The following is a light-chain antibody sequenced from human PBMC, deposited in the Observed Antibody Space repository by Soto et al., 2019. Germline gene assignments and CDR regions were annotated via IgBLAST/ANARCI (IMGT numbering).Light chain of an antibody. CDR2: GAS. Sequence: EIVLTQSPGTLSLSPGERATFSCRASQSVSSNYLAWYQQKPGQAPRLLIYGASSRATGIPDRFSGSGSGTDFTLTISRLEPEDFAVYYCQQYGGSPWTFGQGTKVDIK. CDR1: QSVSSNY. V-gene: IGKV3-20*01. J-gene: IGKJ1*01. CDR3: QQYGGSPWT.